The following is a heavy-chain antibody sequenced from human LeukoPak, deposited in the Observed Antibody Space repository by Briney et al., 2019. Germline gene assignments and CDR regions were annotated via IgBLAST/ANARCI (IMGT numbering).Heavy chain of an antibody. CDR3: ARDPYDSSAANDY. Sequence: GGSLRLSCAASGFTFSSYSMNWVRQAPGKGLEWVSSISSSSSYIYYADSVKGRFTISRDNAKNSLYLQMNSLRAEDTAVYYCARDPYDSSAANDYWGQGTLVTVSS. J-gene: IGHJ4*02. CDR1: GFTFSSYS. V-gene: IGHV3-21*01. CDR2: ISSSSSYI. D-gene: IGHD3-22*01.